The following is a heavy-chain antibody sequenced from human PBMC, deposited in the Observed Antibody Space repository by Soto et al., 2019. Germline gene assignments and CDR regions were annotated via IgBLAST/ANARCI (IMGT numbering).Heavy chain of an antibody. V-gene: IGHV5-51*01. CDR2: IYPGDSDT. J-gene: IGHJ6*02. D-gene: IGHD1-7*01. Sequence: GESLKISCKGSGYSFTSYWIGWVRQMPGKGLEWMGIIYPGDSDTRYSPSFQGQVTISADKSISTAYLQRSSLKASDTAMYYCASSITGTTRNYYYYGMDVWGQGTTVTVSS. CDR1: GYSFTSYW. CDR3: ASSITGTTRNYYYYGMDV.